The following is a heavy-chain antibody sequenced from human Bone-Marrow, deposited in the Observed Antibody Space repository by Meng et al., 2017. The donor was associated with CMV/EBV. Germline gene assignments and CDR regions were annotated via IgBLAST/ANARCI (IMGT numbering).Heavy chain of an antibody. V-gene: IGHV3-43*01. CDR2: ISWDSGIT. CDR1: GFTFDDYT. J-gene: IGHJ4*02. Sequence: GGSLRLSCATSGFTFDDYTMHWVRQAPGKGLEWVSLISWDSGITYYVDSVKGRFTISRDNSENSLYLQMNSLRTEDTAFYYCARDISSGESFFSYWGQGTLVTGSS. D-gene: IGHD1-26*01. CDR3: ARDISSGESFFSY.